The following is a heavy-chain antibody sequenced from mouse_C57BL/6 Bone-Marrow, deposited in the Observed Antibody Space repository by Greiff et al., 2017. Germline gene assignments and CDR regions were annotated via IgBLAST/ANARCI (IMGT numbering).Heavy chain of an antibody. CDR2: ISNGGGST. Sequence: EVMLVESGGGLVQPGGSLKLSCAASGFTFSDYYMYWVRQTPEKRLEWVAYISNGGGSTYYPDTVKGRFTISRDNAKNTLYLQMSRLKSEYTAMYYCARHMVTTGSSWFAYWGQGTLVTVSA. CDR1: GFTFSDYY. V-gene: IGHV5-12*01. D-gene: IGHD2-2*01. CDR3: ARHMVTTGSSWFAY. J-gene: IGHJ3*01.